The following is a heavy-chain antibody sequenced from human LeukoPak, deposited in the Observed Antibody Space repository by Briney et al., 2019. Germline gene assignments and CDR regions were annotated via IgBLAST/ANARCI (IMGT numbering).Heavy chain of an antibody. J-gene: IGHJ5*02. CDR1: GFTFSSYS. D-gene: IGHD5-18*01. V-gene: IGHV3-21*04. CDR3: AKPGHTAMVSPSWFDP. CDR2: ISSSSSYI. Sequence: PGGSLRLSCAASGFTFSSYSMNWVRQAPGKGLEWVSSISSSSSYIYYADSVKGRFTISRDNAKNSLYLQMNSLRAEDTALYYCAKPGHTAMVSPSWFDPWGQGTLVTVSS.